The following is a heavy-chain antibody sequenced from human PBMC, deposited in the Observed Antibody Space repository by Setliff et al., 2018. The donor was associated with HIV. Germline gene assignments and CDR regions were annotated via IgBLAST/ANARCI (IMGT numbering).Heavy chain of an antibody. CDR1: GLTVSGNY. V-gene: IGHV3-66*02. D-gene: IGHD6-19*01. J-gene: IGHJ3*02. CDR3: ATSSRGWGQDAFDI. CDR2: VFRDDNT. Sequence: GGSLRLSCTASGLTVSGNYMGWVRQAPGEGLEWVSLVFRDDNTYNTDSVKGRFTIARDSSKNTLYLQMNSLRGDDTAVYYCATSSRGWGQDAFDIWGQGTMVTVSS.